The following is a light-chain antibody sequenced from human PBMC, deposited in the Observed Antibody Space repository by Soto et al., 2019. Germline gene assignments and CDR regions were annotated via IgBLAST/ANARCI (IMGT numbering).Light chain of an antibody. V-gene: IGKV3-15*01. Sequence: EIVMTQSPATVPVSPGERVTLSCRASQSVSIDLAWYQQKPGQAPRLLIYGASTRATDIPPSFTGSGSGTEFTLTISSLQSEDIAVYYCLQYNKWPQTFGQGTKVEIK. J-gene: IGKJ1*01. CDR3: LQYNKWPQT. CDR1: QSVSID. CDR2: GAS.